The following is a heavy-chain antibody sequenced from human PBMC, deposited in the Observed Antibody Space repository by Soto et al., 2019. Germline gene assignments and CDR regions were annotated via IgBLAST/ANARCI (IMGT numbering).Heavy chain of an antibody. CDR2: IVPIFGTT. CDR1: GGTFSNYA. Sequence: QVQLVQSGAEVKKPGSSVKVSCKVSGGTFSNYAIDWVRLAPGHGLEWMGGIVPIFGTTYYTQKFQGRATIIADDSTTTDYLEISSLRSEDTAIYYCARVEAVAGLYNYHGLDVWGQGTAVTVSS. V-gene: IGHV1-69*12. CDR3: ARVEAVAGLYNYHGLDV. D-gene: IGHD6-19*01. J-gene: IGHJ6*02.